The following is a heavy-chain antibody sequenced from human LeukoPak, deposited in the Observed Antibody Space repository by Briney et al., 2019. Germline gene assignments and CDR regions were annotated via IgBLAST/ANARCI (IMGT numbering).Heavy chain of an antibody. CDR2: INHSGST. Sequence: TSETLSLTCAVYGGSFSGYYWSWIRQPPGKGLEWIGEINHSGSTNYNPSLKSRVTISVDTSKNQFSLKLSSVTAADTAAYYCARGYYDLTAFDPWGQGTLVTVSS. V-gene: IGHV4-34*01. CDR1: GGSFSGYY. CDR3: ARGYYDLTAFDP. J-gene: IGHJ5*02. D-gene: IGHD3-3*01.